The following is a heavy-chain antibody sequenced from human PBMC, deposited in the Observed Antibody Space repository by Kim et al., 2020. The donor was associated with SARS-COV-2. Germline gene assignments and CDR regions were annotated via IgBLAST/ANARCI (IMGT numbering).Heavy chain of an antibody. CDR1: GFTFTRYC. CDR3: ARLGSGTWSNLDY. J-gene: IGHJ4*02. CDR2: IWSDGSNK. Sequence: GGSLRLSCAASGFTFTRYCLHWVRQAPGKGLEWVAIIWSDGSNKYHADSVKGRFTISRDDSKSTLYLQMNSLRVDDSAVYFCARLGSGTWSNLDYWGEGTPFTASP. D-gene: IGHD6-13*01. V-gene: IGHV3-33*01.